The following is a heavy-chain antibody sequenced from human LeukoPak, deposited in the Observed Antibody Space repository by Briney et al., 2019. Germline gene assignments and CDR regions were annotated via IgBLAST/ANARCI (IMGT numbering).Heavy chain of an antibody. CDR2: INPSGGST. D-gene: IGHD6-13*01. Sequence: ASVKVSCKASGYTFTSYYMHWVRQAPGQGLEWMGIINPSGGSTSYAQKFQGRVTMTRDTSTSTVYMELSSLRSEDTAVYYCAREGHRGIEAIKIAAGFDPWGQGTLVTVSS. V-gene: IGHV1-46*01. CDR1: GYTFTSYY. J-gene: IGHJ5*02. CDR3: AREGHRGIEAIKIAAGFDP.